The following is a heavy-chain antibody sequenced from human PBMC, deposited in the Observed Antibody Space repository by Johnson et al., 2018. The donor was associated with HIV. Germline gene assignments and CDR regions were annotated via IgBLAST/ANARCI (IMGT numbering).Heavy chain of an antibody. D-gene: IGHD1-14*01. V-gene: IGHV3-23*04. CDR2: ISGSGGST. CDR1: GFTFSSYA. CDR3: AKDPYSRKDALDI. J-gene: IGHJ3*02. Sequence: MQLVESGGGLVQPGGSLRLSCAASGFTFSSYAMSLVRQAPGKWLEWVSAISGSGGSTYYADSVKGRFTISRDNSKNTLYLQMNSLRAEDTAVYYCAKDPYSRKDALDIWGQGTMVTVSS.